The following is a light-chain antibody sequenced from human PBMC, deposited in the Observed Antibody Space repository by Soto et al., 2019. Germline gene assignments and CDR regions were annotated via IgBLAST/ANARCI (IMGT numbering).Light chain of an antibody. CDR2: AAS. CDR3: QQYNDYIT. J-gene: IGKJ5*01. V-gene: IGKV1-5*01. Sequence: DLQMTQSPSTLSASVGDRVTITCRASQSISSWLAWYQQKPGKAPKLLIYAASTLENGVPTRFSATGSETEFTLTVSSLQPDDSATYYCQQYNDYITFGQGTRLEIK. CDR1: QSISSW.